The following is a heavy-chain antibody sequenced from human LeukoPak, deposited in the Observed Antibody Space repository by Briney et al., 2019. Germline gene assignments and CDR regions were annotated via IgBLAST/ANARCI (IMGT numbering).Heavy chain of an antibody. CDR3: ARYLLAPRDSGSYSDY. V-gene: IGHV1-18*01. CDR2: ISAYNGNT. J-gene: IGHJ4*02. CDR1: GYTFTSYG. D-gene: IGHD1-26*01. Sequence: GASVKVSCKASGYTFTSYGISWLRQAPGQGLEWMGWISAYNGNTNYAQKLQGRVTMTTDTSTSTAYMELRSLRSDDTAVYYCARYLLAPRDSGSYSDYWGQGTLVTVSS.